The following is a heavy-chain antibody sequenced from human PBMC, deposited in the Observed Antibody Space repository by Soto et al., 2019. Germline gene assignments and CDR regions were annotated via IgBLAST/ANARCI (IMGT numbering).Heavy chain of an antibody. Sequence: DSVQVSCKVSGYTLTELSMHWVRQAPGKGLEWMGGFDPEDGETIYAQKFQGRVTMTEDTSTDTAYMELSSLRSEDTAVYYCATDRQVNRYGSGFLWGKGTLVSVSS. CDR2: FDPEDGET. CDR1: GYTLTELS. D-gene: IGHD3-10*01. J-gene: IGHJ4*02. CDR3: ATDRQVNRYGSGFL. V-gene: IGHV1-24*01.